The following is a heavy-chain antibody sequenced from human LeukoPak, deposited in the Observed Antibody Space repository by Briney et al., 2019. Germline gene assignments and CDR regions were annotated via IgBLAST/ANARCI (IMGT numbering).Heavy chain of an antibody. V-gene: IGHV4-59*01. J-gene: IGHJ5*02. CDR2: MFYTGSG. Sequence: SETLSLTCTVSGGSMSNYYWNWIRQRPGKGLEWMGYMFYTGSGKYNPSLKSRVTISVDTSKRQISLKLTSVTTADTAVYYCATNLPGYSYGYWVAWGQGTLVTVSS. CDR3: ATNLPGYSYGYWVA. D-gene: IGHD5-18*01. CDR1: GGSMSNYY.